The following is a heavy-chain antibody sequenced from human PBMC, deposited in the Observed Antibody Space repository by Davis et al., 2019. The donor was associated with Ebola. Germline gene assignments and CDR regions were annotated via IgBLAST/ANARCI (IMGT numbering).Heavy chain of an antibody. V-gene: IGHV3-30*02. J-gene: IGHJ6*02. CDR1: GFTFSSFSSYG. CDR2: IRYDGSNK. Sequence: PGGSLRLSCAASGFTFSSFSSYGMHWVRQAPGEGLEWVTFIRYDGSNKYYADSVKGRFTISRDNSKNTLYLQMNSLRAEDTAVYYCAKDLRKLERDRYYYGMDVWGQGTTVTVSS. D-gene: IGHD1-1*01. CDR3: AKDLRKLERDRYYYGMDV.